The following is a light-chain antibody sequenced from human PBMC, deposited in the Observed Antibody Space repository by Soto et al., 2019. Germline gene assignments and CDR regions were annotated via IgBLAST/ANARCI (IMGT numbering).Light chain of an antibody. CDR1: QSVSHN. V-gene: IGKV3-15*01. J-gene: IGKJ2*01. CDR3: QQYNNWPYT. Sequence: EIEMTQSPGTLSVSLGERATLSCRASQSVSHNLAWYQKKPGQAPRLLFYGASFRAAGVPARFSGNGSGTDFTLTISSLQSEDFAIYYCQQYNNWPYTFGQGTKLEIK. CDR2: GAS.